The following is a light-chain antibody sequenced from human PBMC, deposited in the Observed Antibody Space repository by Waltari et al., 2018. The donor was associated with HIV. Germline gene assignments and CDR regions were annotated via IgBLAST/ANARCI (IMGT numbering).Light chain of an antibody. J-gene: IGKJ2*01. CDR1: QNILYGSNNKDY. V-gene: IGKV4-1*01. CDR2: WTS. Sequence: DIVMTQSPDSLAVSLGERATINCKSSQNILYGSNNKDYLAWYQQKAGQSPKLLIFWTSTRESGVPDRFSGSGSGTDFTLTISSLQAEDVAVYYCQQYYSLPYTFDQGTKVEIK. CDR3: QQYYSLPYT.